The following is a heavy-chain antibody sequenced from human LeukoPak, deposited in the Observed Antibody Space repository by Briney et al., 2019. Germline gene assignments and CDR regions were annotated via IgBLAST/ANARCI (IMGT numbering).Heavy chain of an antibody. CDR1: GFTFSSYE. CDR3: AGKAWLSNDY. Sequence: AGSLRLPCAASGFTFSSYEMNWVRQAPGKGLEWVSYISSSGSTIYYADSVKGRFTISRDNAKNSLYLQMNSLRAEDTAVYYCAGKAWLSNDYWGQGTLVTVSS. V-gene: IGHV3-48*03. CDR2: ISSSGSTI. D-gene: IGHD3-22*01. J-gene: IGHJ4*02.